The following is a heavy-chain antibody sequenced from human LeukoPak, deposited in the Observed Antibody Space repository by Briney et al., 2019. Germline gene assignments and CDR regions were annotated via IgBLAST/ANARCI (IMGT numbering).Heavy chain of an antibody. CDR2: ISWNSGSI. CDR1: GFTFDDYA. Sequence: PGGSLRLSCAASGFTFDDYAMHWVRQAPGKGLEWVSGISWNSGSIGYADSVKGRFTISRDNAKNSLYLQMNSLRAEDTALYYCAKDTPSGYYYGSGRLRIYYYYMDVWGKGTTVTISS. V-gene: IGHV3-9*01. J-gene: IGHJ6*03. CDR3: AKDTPSGYYYGSGRLRIYYYYMDV. D-gene: IGHD3-10*01.